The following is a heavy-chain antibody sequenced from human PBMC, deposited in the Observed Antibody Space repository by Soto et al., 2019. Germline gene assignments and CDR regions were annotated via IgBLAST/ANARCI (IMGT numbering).Heavy chain of an antibody. CDR2: INPSGGST. V-gene: IGHV1-46*03. CDR1: GYTFTSYY. J-gene: IGHJ6*03. CDR3: ASIAAADHYYYYYMDV. D-gene: IGHD6-13*01. Sequence: QVQLVQSGAEVKKPGASVKVSCKASGYTFTSYYMHWVRQPPGQGLEWMGIINPSGGSTSYAQKFKGRVTMTRDTSTSTVYMELSSLRSEDTAVYYCASIAAADHYYYYYMDVWGKGTTVTVSS.